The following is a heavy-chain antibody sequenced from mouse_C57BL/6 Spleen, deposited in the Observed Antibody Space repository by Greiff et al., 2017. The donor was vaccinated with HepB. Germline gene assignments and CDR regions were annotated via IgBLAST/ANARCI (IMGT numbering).Heavy chain of an antibody. CDR1: GYTFTSYW. CDR2: IDPSDSYT. D-gene: IGHD1-1*01. Sequence: QVQLQQPGAELVMPGASVKLSCKASGYTFTSYWMHWVKQRPGQGLEWIGEIDPSDSYTNYNQKFKGKSTLTVDKSSSTAYMQLSSLTSEDSAVYCCARNPGSSSYYFDYWGQGTTLTVSS. V-gene: IGHV1-69*01. CDR3: ARNPGSSSYYFDY. J-gene: IGHJ2*01.